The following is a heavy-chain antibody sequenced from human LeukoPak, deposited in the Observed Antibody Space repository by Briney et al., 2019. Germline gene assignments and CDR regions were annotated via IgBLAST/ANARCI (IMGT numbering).Heavy chain of an antibody. CDR2: ISSSSSYI. D-gene: IGHD3-3*01. CDR1: GFTFSSYS. Sequence: PGGSLRLSCAASGFTFSSYSMNWVRQAPGKGLEWVSSISSSSSYIYYADSVKGRFTISRDNAKNSLYLQMNSLRAEDTAVYYCARDGSIVDFWSGSDGDYWGQGTLVTVSS. J-gene: IGHJ4*02. V-gene: IGHV3-21*01. CDR3: ARDGSIVDFWSGSDGDY.